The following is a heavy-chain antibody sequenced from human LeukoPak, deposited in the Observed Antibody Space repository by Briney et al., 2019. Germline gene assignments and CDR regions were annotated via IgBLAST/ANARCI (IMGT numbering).Heavy chain of an antibody. CDR3: ALEGDY. CDR2: IYTSGST. J-gene: IGHJ4*02. V-gene: IGHV4-61*02. CDR1: DVSISSGSHY. Sequence: SQTLSLTCTVSDVSISSGSHYWSWIRQPAGKGLEWIGRIYTSGSTNYNPSLKSRVTISVDTSKNQFSLKLSSVTAADTAVYYCALEGDYWGQGTLVTVSS.